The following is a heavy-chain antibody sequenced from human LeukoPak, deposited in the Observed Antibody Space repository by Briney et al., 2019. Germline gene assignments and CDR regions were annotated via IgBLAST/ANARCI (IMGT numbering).Heavy chain of an antibody. V-gene: IGHV3-53*01. D-gene: IGHD3-22*01. CDR1: GFTVSSNY. J-gene: IGHJ6*04. CDR3: AREGYYYDSSGPPDV. CDR2: IYST. Sequence: PGGSLRLSCAASGFTVSSNYMSWVRQAPGKGLEWVSVIYSTYYADSVKGRFTISRDNSKNTLYLQMNSLRAEDTAVYYCAREGYYYDSSGPPDVWGKGTTVTVSS.